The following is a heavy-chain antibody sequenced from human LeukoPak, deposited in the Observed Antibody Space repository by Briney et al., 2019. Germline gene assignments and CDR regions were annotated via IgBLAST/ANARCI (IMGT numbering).Heavy chain of an antibody. V-gene: IGHV1-69*05. CDR1: GGTFSSYA. D-gene: IGHD6-19*01. CDR2: IIPIFGTA. CDR3: ASIAVAGTHYFDY. Sequence: VASVKVSCKASGGTFSSYAISLVRQAPGQGLEWMGRIIPIFGTANYAQEFQGRVTITTDESTSTAYMELSSLRSEDTAVYYCASIAVAGTHYFDYWGQGTLVTVSS. J-gene: IGHJ4*02.